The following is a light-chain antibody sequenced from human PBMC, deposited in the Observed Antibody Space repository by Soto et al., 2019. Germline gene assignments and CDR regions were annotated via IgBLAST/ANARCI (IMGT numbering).Light chain of an antibody. CDR2: GAS. Sequence: EVLWTQSPRTLSLSPGERATLSCRPSQSVSNNYLAWYQQKPGQAPRLLIYGASNRATGIPDRFSGSGSGTDFTLTISRLEPEDFAVYYCHEYGSSGAFGQGTKVDIK. CDR3: HEYGSSGA. J-gene: IGKJ1*01. CDR1: QSVSNNY. V-gene: IGKV3-20*01.